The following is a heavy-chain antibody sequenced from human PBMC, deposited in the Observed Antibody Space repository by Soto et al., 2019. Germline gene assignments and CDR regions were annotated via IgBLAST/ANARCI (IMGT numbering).Heavy chain of an antibody. V-gene: IGHV4-39*01. CDR2: IYYSGST. CDR1: GGPISSSSYY. CDR3: ARHEYSGSYYVS. Sequence: SETLSLTCTVSGGPISSSSYYWGWIRQPPGKGLEWIGSIYYSGSTYYNPSLKSRVTISVDTSKNQFSLKLSSVTAADTAVYYCARHEYSGSYYVSWGQRTLVTSPQ. J-gene: IGHJ4*02. D-gene: IGHD1-26*01.